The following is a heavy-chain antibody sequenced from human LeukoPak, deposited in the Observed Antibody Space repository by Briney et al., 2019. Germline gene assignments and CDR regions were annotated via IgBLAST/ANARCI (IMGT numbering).Heavy chain of an antibody. J-gene: IGHJ6*03. CDR2: ISGTGGST. D-gene: IGHD3-10*01. Sequence: GGSLRLSCAASGFTFSTYAMTWVRQAPGKGLEWVSLISGTGGSTYYADSVKGRFTISRDNSKNTLYLQMNSLRAEDTAVYYCARPYYYGSGSYYPTPFYYYYYMDVWGKGTTVTISS. V-gene: IGHV3-23*01. CDR3: ARPYYYGSGSYYPTPFYYYYYMDV. CDR1: GFTFSTYA.